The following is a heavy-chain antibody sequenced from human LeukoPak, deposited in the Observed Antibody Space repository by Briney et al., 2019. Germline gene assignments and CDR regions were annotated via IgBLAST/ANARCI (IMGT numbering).Heavy chain of an antibody. Sequence: GGCLRLSCVASGFTFNNHFMSWVRQAPGKGLEWVSAISGSGDTTYYADSVKGRFTISRDNSRDTVYLQLSSLRVVDTAIYYCSKDLNSGTNSRSWGQGTLVTVSS. D-gene: IGHD2-2*01. CDR1: GFTFNNHF. V-gene: IGHV3-23*01. CDR2: ISGSGDTT. CDR3: SKDLNSGTNSRS. J-gene: IGHJ5*02.